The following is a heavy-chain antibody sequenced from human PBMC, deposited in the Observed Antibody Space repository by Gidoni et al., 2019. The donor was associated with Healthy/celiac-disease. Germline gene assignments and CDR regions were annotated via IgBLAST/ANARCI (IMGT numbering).Heavy chain of an antibody. J-gene: IGHJ3*02. D-gene: IGHD6-19*01. CDR2: IFSNDEK. Sequence: QVTLKESGPVLVKPTETLTLTCTGSGFSLSNARMGVSWIRQPPGKALEWLAHIFSNDEKSYSTSLKSRLTSSKDTSKSQVVLTMTNMDPVDTATYYCARITFGAVAANDAFDIWGQGTMVTVSS. CDR1: GFSLSNARMG. V-gene: IGHV2-26*01. CDR3: ARITFGAVAANDAFDI.